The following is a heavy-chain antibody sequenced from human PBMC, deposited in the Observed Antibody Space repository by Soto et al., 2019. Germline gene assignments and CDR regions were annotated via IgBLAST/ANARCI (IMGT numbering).Heavy chain of an antibody. J-gene: IGHJ2*01. D-gene: IGHD2-15*01. V-gene: IGHV4-39*01. CDR1: GGAISSSSYY. Sequence: QLQLQESGPGLVKPSETLSLTCTVSGGAISSSSYYWGWIRQPPGKGLEWIGSIYYSGGTYYNPSLTSRVPISADPSKTQFSVKLSSVTAADTAVYYCARPGNLVGCCWWYFDLWGRGTLVTVSS. CDR2: IYYSGGT. CDR3: ARPGNLVGCCWWYFDL.